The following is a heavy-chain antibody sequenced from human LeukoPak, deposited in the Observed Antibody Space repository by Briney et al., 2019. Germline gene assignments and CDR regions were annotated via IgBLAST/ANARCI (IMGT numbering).Heavy chain of an antibody. V-gene: IGHV3-21*01. D-gene: IGHD5-12*01. J-gene: IGHJ4*02. Sequence: GESLRLSCAASGFTFSSYSMNWVRQAPGKGLEWVSSISSSSSYIYYADSVKGRFTISRDNAKNSLYLQTNSLRAEDAAVYYCARSLGGYSDYDSQYYFDYWGQGTLVTVSS. CDR3: ARSLGGYSDYDSQYYFDY. CDR1: GFTFSSYS. CDR2: ISSSSSYI.